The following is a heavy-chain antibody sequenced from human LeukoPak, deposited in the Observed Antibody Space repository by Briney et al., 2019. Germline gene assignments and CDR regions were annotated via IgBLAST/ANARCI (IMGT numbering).Heavy chain of an antibody. J-gene: IGHJ4*02. CDR2: ISAYNGNT. D-gene: IGHD3-9*01. CDR1: GYTFTSYG. CDR3: ARDDYYDILTGPDY. V-gene: IGHV1-18*01. Sequence: ASVKVSCKASGYTFTSYGISWVRPAPGQGLEWMGWISAYNGNTNYAQKLQGRVTMTTDTSTSTAYMELRSLRSDDTAVYYCARDDYYDILTGPDYWGQGTLVTVSS.